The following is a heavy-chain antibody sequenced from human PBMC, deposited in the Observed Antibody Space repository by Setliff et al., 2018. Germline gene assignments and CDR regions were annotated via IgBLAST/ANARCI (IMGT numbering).Heavy chain of an antibody. CDR3: AKDADFVSSSYPDY. J-gene: IGHJ4*02. D-gene: IGHD6-13*01. V-gene: IGHV3-74*01. CDR2: VNSDGSST. CDR1: GFTFVNYW. Sequence: GGSLRLSCAASGFTFVNYWMHWVRQAPGKGLVWVSRVNSDGSSTIYADSVKGRFTISRENPMNTIYLQLDSLRPEDTAVYFCAKDADFVSSSYPDYWGRGTLVTVS.